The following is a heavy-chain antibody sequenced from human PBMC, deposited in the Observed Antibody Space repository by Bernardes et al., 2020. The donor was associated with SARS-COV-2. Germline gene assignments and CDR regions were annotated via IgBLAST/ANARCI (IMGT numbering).Heavy chain of an antibody. Sequence: GWSLRLSCAASGITFSRYAMNWVRQAPGKGLEWVAAISDNGGTTYYADSVKGRFTISRDNFKNTVYLQMNSLGVEDTAVYFCAKDWLRDPRVDWYFDLWGRGTLVTVSA. CDR3: AKDWLRDPRVDWYFDL. J-gene: IGHJ2*01. D-gene: IGHD3-10*01. V-gene: IGHV3-23*01. CDR1: GITFSRYA. CDR2: ISDNGGTT.